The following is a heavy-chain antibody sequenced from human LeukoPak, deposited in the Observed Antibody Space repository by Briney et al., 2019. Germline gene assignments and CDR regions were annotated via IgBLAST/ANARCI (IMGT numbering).Heavy chain of an antibody. CDR1: GGPISSYY. V-gene: IGHV4-59*01. D-gene: IGHD4-23*01. CDR2: IFYTGST. Sequence: SSETLSLTCTVSGGPISSYYWSWIRQPPGKGLEWIGYIFYTGSTNYNPSLKSRVTISVLTSKNRFSLKLSSVTAADTAVYYCATLTGGDDAFDIWGQGTMVTVSS. J-gene: IGHJ3*02. CDR3: ATLTGGDDAFDI.